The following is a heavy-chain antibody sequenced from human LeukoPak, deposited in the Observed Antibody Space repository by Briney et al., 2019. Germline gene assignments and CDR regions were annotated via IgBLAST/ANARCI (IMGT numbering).Heavy chain of an antibody. CDR3: ASSPSYSSSWYALDS. V-gene: IGHV3-13*04. CDR2: IGTTGDT. J-gene: IGHJ4*02. Sequence: GGSLRLSCAASGFAFSSYDMHWVRQATGKGLEWVSAIGTTGDTYYPDSVRGRFTISRENAKNSLYLQMNSLRAGNTAVYYCASSPSYSSSWYALDSWGQGTLVTVSS. CDR1: GFAFSSYD. D-gene: IGHD6-13*01.